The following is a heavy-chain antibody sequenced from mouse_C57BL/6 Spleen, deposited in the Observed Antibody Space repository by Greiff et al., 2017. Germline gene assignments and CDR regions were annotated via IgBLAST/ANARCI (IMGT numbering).Heavy chain of an antibody. V-gene: IGHV5-4*01. CDR3: ERDLYDYGSSPVAKDD. D-gene: IGHD1-1*01. J-gene: IGHJ4*01. CDR2: MSDGGSYT. Sequence: DVKLVESGGGLVKPGGSLKLSCAASGFPFSRYAVSGVRQTPEKRLEWVSNMSDGGSYTYYPDNVKGGFTISRDNAKNNLYLQMSHLKSEDTAMFDCERDLYDYGSSPVAKDDWGQGISVTVSS. CDR1: GFPFSRYA.